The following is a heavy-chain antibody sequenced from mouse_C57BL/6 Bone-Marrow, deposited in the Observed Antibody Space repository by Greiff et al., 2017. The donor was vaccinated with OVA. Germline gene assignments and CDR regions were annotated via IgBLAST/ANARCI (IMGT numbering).Heavy chain of an antibody. CDR1: GYTFTSSW. CDR2: IHPNSGST. J-gene: IGHJ3*01. Sequence: QVQLQQSGAELVKPGASVKLSCKASGYTFTSSWMHWVKQTPGQGLEWIGMIHPNSGSTNYNEKFKSKATLTVAKSSSTAYMQLSRLTSEDSAVYYCARDLMFAYWGQGTLVTVSA. V-gene: IGHV1-64*01. CDR3: ARDLMFAY.